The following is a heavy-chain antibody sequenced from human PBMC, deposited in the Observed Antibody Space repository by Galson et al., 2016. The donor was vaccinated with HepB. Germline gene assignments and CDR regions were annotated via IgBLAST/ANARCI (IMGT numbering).Heavy chain of an antibody. CDR1: GFSLSTYW. V-gene: IGHV5-51*01. J-gene: IGHJ2*01. CDR3: ARGLVFVSNWYSDL. Sequence: QSGAEVKKPGESLKISCEGSGFSLSTYWIGWVRQMPGKGLEWMGTIYAGDSDTRYSPSFQGQVTISVDKSINTAYLQWSRLGASETAMYYCARGLVFVSNWYSDLWGRGTLVTVSS. D-gene: IGHD2-15*01. CDR2: IYAGDSDT.